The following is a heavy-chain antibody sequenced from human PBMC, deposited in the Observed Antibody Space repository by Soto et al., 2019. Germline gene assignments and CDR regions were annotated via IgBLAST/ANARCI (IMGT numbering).Heavy chain of an antibody. CDR1: GGSFSGYY. J-gene: IGHJ5*02. CDR2: INHSGST. CDR3: AREAGPDRWFDP. D-gene: IGHD6-19*01. Sequence: SETLSLTCAVYGGSFSGYYWSWIRQPPGKGLEWIGEINHSGSTNYNPSLKSRVTISVDTSKNLFSLNLSSVTAADTAVYYCAREAGPDRWFDPWGQGTLVTVSS. V-gene: IGHV4-34*01.